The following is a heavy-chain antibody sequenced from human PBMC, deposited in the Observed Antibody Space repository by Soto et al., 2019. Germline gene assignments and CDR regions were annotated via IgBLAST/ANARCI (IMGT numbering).Heavy chain of an antibody. V-gene: IGHV1-8*01. CDR2: MNPNSGNT. J-gene: IGHJ5*02. D-gene: IGHD4-17*01. CDR3: ARGIKYGAYSRWFDP. CDR1: GYTFTSYD. Sequence: QVQLVQSGAEVKKPGASVKVSCKASGYTFTSYDINWVRQATGQGLEYLGWMNPNSGNTAYVQKFQGRVTMTWDTSITTAYIELSSLRFEDTAVYFCARGIKYGAYSRWFDPWGQGTLVTVSS.